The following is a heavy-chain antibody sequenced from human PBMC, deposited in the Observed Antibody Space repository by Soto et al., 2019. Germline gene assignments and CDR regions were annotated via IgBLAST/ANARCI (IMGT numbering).Heavy chain of an antibody. Sequence: GGSLRLSCAASGFTFSSYWMSWVRQAPGKGLEWVANIKQDGSEKYYVDSVKGRFTISRDNAKNSLYLQMNSLRAEDTAVYYCARVNIAARRSFDYWGQGTLVTVSS. D-gene: IGHD6-6*01. J-gene: IGHJ4*02. CDR2: IKQDGSEK. CDR3: ARVNIAARRSFDY. V-gene: IGHV3-7*03. CDR1: GFTFSSYW.